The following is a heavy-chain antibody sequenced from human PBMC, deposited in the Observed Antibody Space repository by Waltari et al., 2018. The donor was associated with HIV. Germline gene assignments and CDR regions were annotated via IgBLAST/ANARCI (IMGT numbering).Heavy chain of an antibody. D-gene: IGHD5-12*01. J-gene: IGHJ6*02. CDR1: GFTFSTYG. V-gene: IGHV3-30*18. CDR2: IWDDGNRK. CDR3: VKERYTGYEIRPGMDV. Sequence: QLVESGGGVVQPGRSLRLSCEASGFTFSTYGMHWVRQAPGKGMARVAVIWDDGNRKFYADSMKGRFAISRDNAKKILYLQMKRLTVDDTGIYYCVKERYTGYEIRPGMDVWGQGTTVAVS.